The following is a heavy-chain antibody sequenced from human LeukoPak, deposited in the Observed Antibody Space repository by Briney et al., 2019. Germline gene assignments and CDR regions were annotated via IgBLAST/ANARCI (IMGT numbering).Heavy chain of an antibody. CDR3: ARVPTYFDRVWGISETQEFDH. CDR2: MNPNSGNR. CDR1: GYTFTNYD. D-gene: IGHD3-16*01. Sequence: GASVNVSCTASGYTFTNYDINWVRQATGQALEWVCWMNPNSGNRGYAERSQGRVTMTMNTSVNTAYMELITLTSEDTAVYYCARVPTYFDRVWGISETQEFDHWGQGTLVTVSS. V-gene: IGHV1-8*01. J-gene: IGHJ4*02.